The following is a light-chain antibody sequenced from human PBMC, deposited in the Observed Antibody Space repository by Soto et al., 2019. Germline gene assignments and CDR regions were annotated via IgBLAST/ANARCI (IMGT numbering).Light chain of an antibody. J-gene: IGKJ2*01. Sequence: EIVMTQSPATLSVSPGERATLSCRASQSVSSNLAWYQQKPGQAPRLLIYGASTRATGIPARFSGSGSGTECTLTISSLQSEEFAGYYCQQYNNWPPRYTFGQGTKLEIK. CDR3: QQYNNWPPRYT. CDR1: QSVSSN. V-gene: IGKV3-15*01. CDR2: GAS.